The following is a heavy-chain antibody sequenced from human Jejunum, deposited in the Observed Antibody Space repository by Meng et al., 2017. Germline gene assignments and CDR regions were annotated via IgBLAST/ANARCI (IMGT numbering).Heavy chain of an antibody. CDR3: AKVKTEDCPSNNCLYFDY. CDR2: ISYDGNLK. J-gene: IGHJ4*02. D-gene: IGHD4-11*01. Sequence: GESLKISCTASGFTFSNSAIHWVRQAPGKGLEWVAIISYDGNLKYYADSVKGRFTISRDNSKNTLYLQMNTLKSEDTAMYYCAKVKTEDCPSNNCLYFDYWGQGTLVTVSS. V-gene: IGHV3-30*04. CDR1: GFTFSNSA.